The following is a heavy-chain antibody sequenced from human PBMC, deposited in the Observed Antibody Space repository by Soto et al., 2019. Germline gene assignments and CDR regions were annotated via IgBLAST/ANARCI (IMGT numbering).Heavy chain of an antibody. V-gene: IGHV3-30-3*01. CDR1: GFTFSSYA. CDR2: ISYDGSNK. CDR3: ARDFEHHYYYGMDV. J-gene: IGHJ6*02. Sequence: SGGSLRLSCAASGFTFSSYAMHWVRQAPGKGLEWVAVISYDGSNKYYADSVKGRFTISRDNSKNTLYLQMNSLRAEDTAVYYCARDFEHHYYYGMDVWGQGTTVTVSS.